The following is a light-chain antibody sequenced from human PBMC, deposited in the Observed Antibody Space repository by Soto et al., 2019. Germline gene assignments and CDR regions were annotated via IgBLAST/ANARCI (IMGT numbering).Light chain of an antibody. CDR1: QGISTY. J-gene: IGKJ2*01. V-gene: IGKV1-39*01. CDR2: AAS. Sequence: DIQMTQSPSSLSASVGDRVTITCRASQGISTYLIWYQQRQGKAPKLLMYAASNLVSGVPSRFSGSGSGTEFTLTISSLQPEDFATYYCQQSYRTPYTFGQGTKPETK. CDR3: QQSYRTPYT.